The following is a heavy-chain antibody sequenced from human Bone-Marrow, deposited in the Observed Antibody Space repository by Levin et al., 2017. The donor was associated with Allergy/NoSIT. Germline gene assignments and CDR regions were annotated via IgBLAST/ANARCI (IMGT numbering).Heavy chain of an antibody. CDR3: ARGDIVATIPLFDY. J-gene: IGHJ4*02. CDR2: IIPIFGTA. V-gene: IGHV1-69*06. CDR1: GGTFSSYA. Sequence: PTASVKVSCKASGGTFSSYAISWVRQAPGQGLEWMGGIIPIFGTANYAQKFQGRVTITADKSTSTAYMELSSLRSEDTAVYYCARGDIVATIPLFDYWGQGTLVTVSS. D-gene: IGHD5-12*01.